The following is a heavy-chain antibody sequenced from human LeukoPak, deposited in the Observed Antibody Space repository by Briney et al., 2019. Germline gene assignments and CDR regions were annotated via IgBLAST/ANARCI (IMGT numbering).Heavy chain of an antibody. CDR2: ISYDGSNK. CDR1: GFTFSSYA. CDR3: ARGPYYYDSSGYLMHYYYYYMDV. J-gene: IGHJ6*03. D-gene: IGHD3-22*01. Sequence: GGSLRLSCAASGFTFSSYAMHWFRQAPGKGLEWVAVISYDGSNKYYADSVKGRFTISRDNSKNTLYLQMNSLRAEDTAVYYCARGPYYYDSSGYLMHYYYYYMDVWGKGTTVTVSS. V-gene: IGHV3-30*01.